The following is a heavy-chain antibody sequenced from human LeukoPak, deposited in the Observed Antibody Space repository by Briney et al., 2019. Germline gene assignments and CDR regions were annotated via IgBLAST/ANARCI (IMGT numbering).Heavy chain of an antibody. V-gene: IGHV3-30*14. Sequence: GGSLRLSCAASGFPFNGYSIHWVRQASGKGLESVAVILYDGIEKYFADSVKGRFTISRDNSKSMVFLQMNSLKTEDTAMYYCAREGRFKAQHLFDYWGQGALVIVSS. CDR3: AREGRFKAQHLFDY. CDR2: ILYDGIEK. CDR1: GFPFNGYS. D-gene: IGHD2-2*01. J-gene: IGHJ4*02.